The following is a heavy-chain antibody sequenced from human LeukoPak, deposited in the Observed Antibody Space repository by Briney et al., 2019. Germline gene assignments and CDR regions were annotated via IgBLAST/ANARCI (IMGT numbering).Heavy chain of an antibody. CDR2: INHSGST. CDR3: ARGRTYYDFWGGYSHNYFDY. Sequence: SETLSLTCAVYGGSFSGYYWSWIRQPPGKGLEWIGEINHSGSTNYNPSLKSRVTISVDTSKNQFSLKLSSVTAADTAVYYCARGRTYYDFWGGYSHNYFDYWGQGTLVTVSS. CDR1: GGSFSGYY. J-gene: IGHJ4*02. D-gene: IGHD3-3*01. V-gene: IGHV4-34*01.